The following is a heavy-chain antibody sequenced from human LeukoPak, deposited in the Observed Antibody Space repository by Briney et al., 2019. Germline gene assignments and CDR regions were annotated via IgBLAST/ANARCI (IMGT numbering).Heavy chain of an antibody. CDR1: GFTFSSYN. V-gene: IGHV3-21*01. Sequence: GGSLRLSCAASGFTFSSYNMNWVRQAPGKGLEWVSSISTRSSDIYYVDSVKGRFTISRDNAKNSLYLQMNSLRAEDTAVYYCARDGYCYGSGSYYGAPKYYYFGMDVWGQGTTVTVSS. D-gene: IGHD3-10*01. CDR2: ISTRSSDI. J-gene: IGHJ6*02. CDR3: ARDGYCYGSGSYYGAPKYYYFGMDV.